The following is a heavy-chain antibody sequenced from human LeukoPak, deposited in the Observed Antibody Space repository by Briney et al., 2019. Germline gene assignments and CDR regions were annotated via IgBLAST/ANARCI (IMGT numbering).Heavy chain of an antibody. J-gene: IGHJ4*02. CDR1: GYTFTSYY. CDR3: ARGFPPLLWFGELSPFGY. Sequence: ASVKVSCKASGYTFTSYYMHWVRQAPGQGLEWMGIINPSGGSTSYAQKFQGRVTMIRDTSTSTVYMELSSLRSEDTAVYYCARGFPPLLWFGELSPFGYWGQGTLVTVSS. D-gene: IGHD3-10*01. CDR2: INPSGGST. V-gene: IGHV1-46*01.